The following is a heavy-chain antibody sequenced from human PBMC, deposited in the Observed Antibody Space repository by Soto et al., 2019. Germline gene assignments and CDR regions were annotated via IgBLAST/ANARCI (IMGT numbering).Heavy chain of an antibody. CDR1: GFTFSDYY. D-gene: IGHD5-12*01. CDR3: VRESRTDEDGYDARGYYFDY. CDR2: ISLGDSYK. Sequence: QVQLVESGGGLDKPGGSLRLACAASGFTFSDYYMSWVRQAPGKGLEWVSFISLGDSYKKTADSVKGRFTISTDNAKNSLYLQMNSLRAEDTALYYCVRESRTDEDGYDARGYYFDYWGQGTLVTVSS. J-gene: IGHJ4*02. V-gene: IGHV3-11*06.